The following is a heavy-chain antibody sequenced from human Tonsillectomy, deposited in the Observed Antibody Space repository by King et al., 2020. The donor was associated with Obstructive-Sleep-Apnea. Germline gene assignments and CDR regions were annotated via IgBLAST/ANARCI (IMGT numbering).Heavy chain of an antibody. Sequence: QLVQSGAEVKKAGASVKVYCKTSGYTFGTYGITWVRQAPGQGLEWMGWINPNNGNTDYAQKLQGRVTMTTDASTTTAYMELRSLRSDDTAVYYCATFSSAWYFDYWGQGTLVTVSS. CDR2: INPNNGNT. D-gene: IGHD6-19*01. V-gene: IGHV1-18*01. J-gene: IGHJ4*02. CDR1: GYTFGTYG. CDR3: ATFSSAWYFDY.